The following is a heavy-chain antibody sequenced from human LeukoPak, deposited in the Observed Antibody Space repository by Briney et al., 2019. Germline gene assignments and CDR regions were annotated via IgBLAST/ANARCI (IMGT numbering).Heavy chain of an antibody. V-gene: IGHV4-59*08. D-gene: IGHD5-24*01. Sequence: PSETLSLTCNVSGGSISSYYWSWIRQPPGKGLEWIGYIYYSGSTNYNPSLKSRVTISVDTSKNQFSLKLSSVTAADTAVYYCARHGRSDWRDGDDAFDIWGQGTMVTVSS. CDR1: GGSISSYY. CDR2: IYYSGST. J-gene: IGHJ3*02. CDR3: ARHGRSDWRDGDDAFDI.